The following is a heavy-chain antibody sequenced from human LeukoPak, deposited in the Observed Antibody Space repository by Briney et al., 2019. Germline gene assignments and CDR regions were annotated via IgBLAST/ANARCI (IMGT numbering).Heavy chain of an antibody. V-gene: IGHV4-34*01. CDR2: INHSGST. D-gene: IGHD6-13*01. CDR3: ARDQFSPGSPGWFDP. CDR1: GGSFSGYY. J-gene: IGHJ5*02. Sequence: PSETLSLTCAVYGGSFSGYYWSWIRQPPGKGLEWIGEINHSGSTNYNPSLKSRVTISVDTSKNQFSLKLSSVTAADTAVYYCARDQFSPGSPGWFDPWGQGTLVTVSS.